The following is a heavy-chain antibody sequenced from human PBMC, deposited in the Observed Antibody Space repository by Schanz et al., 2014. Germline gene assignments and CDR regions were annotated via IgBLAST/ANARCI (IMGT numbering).Heavy chain of an antibody. J-gene: IGHJ4*02. CDR2: VSRSTPDI. D-gene: IGHD3-3*01. V-gene: IGHV3-48*01. CDR3: VRDSFFAFDY. CDR1: TFTFDHYA. Sequence: EVQLVESGGGLVKPGGSLRLSCSASTFTFDHYAMTWVRQAPGKGLEWVSYVSRSTPDIYYADSVKGRFTMSRDNAKNSVFLQMNSLRAEDTAVYYCVRDSFFAFDYWGQGTLVTVSS.